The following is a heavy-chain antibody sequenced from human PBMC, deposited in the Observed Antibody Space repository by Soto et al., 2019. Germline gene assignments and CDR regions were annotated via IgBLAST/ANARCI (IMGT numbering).Heavy chain of an antibody. D-gene: IGHD2-2*01. J-gene: IGHJ6*02. CDR1: GFTFSSYG. CDR3: AKDRLVPAAQISYYYGMDV. Sequence: GGSLRLSCAASGFTFSSYGMHWVRQAPGKGLEWVAVISYDGSNKYYADSVKGRFTISRDNSKNTLYLQMNSLRAEDTAVYYCAKDRLVPAAQISYYYGMDVWGQGTAVTVSS. V-gene: IGHV3-30*18. CDR2: ISYDGSNK.